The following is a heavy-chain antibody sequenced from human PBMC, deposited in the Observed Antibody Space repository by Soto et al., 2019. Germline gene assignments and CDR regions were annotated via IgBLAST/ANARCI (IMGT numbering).Heavy chain of an antibody. CDR3: ARDRQNYGCFDY. Sequence: QVQLVQSGVEVKKPGASVKVPCKASGYTFTDYGITWVRQAPGQGLEWMGWINSHNCVTNNSQSFQDRVTMTTDTSTNTVYMELRSLRFDDTAVYYCARDRQNYGCFDYWGQGTLVTVSS. J-gene: IGHJ4*02. CDR1: GYTFTDYG. D-gene: IGHD3-16*01. V-gene: IGHV1-18*04. CDR2: INSHNCVT.